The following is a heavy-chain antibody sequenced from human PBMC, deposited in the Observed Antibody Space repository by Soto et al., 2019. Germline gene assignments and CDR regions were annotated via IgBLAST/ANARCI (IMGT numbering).Heavy chain of an antibody. D-gene: IGHD3-3*01. CDR3: ESGYYGY. CDR2: FRTGGDDATT. Sequence: EVQLLESGGGLVQPGGSLRLSCAASGFTFSSYSMSWVRQAPGKGLEWVSGFRTGGDDATTYYADSVKGRFTISRDNSKNMLYLQMNSLRAEDTAVYYCESGYYGYWGQGTLVTVSS. CDR1: GFTFSSYS. J-gene: IGHJ4*02. V-gene: IGHV3-23*01.